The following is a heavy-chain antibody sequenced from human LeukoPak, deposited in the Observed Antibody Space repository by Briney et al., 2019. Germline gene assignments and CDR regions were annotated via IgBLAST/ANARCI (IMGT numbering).Heavy chain of an antibody. CDR2: IWYDGSNK. D-gene: IGHD2-8*01. J-gene: IGHJ4*02. CDR3: ARDNGAPFFVIDY. V-gene: IGHV3-33*01. Sequence: PGGSLRLSCAASGFTFSSYGMHWVRQAPGKGLEWVVVIWYDGSNKYYADSVKGRFTISRDNSKNTLYLQMNSLRAEDTAVYYCARDNGAPFFVIDYWGQGTLVTVSS. CDR1: GFTFSSYG.